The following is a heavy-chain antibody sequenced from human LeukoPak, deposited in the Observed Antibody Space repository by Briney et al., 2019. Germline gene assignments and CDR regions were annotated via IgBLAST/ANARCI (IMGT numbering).Heavy chain of an antibody. Sequence: GGSLRLSCTASGFTFSNYAMTWVRQAPGKGLEWVANINQDGSGQYYVDSVKGRFTISRDNAKNSLSLQMNSLRAEDTAMYYCARKVGKYSGWYNYWSQGTLVTVSS. CDR1: GFTFSNYA. D-gene: IGHD6-19*01. CDR2: INQDGSGQ. CDR3: ARKVGKYSGWYNY. J-gene: IGHJ4*02. V-gene: IGHV3-7*01.